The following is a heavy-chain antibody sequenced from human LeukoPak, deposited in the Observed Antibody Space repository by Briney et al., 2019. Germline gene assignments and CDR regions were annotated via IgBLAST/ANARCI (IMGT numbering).Heavy chain of an antibody. D-gene: IGHD3-22*01. V-gene: IGHV1-69*06. J-gene: IGHJ4*02. CDR3: ARDFYPHYDSSGYCLWEY. Sequence: GSSVKVSRKASGGTFSNYAISWVRQAPGQGLEWMGGIIPIFGTANYAQKFRGRVTITADKSTRTAYMELSSLRSDDTAVYYCARDFYPHYDSSGYCLWEYWGQGTLVTVSS. CDR2: IIPIFGTA. CDR1: GGTFSNYA.